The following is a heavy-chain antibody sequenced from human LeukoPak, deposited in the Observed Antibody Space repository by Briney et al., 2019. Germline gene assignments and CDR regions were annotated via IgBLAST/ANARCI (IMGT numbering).Heavy chain of an antibody. Sequence: SETLSLTCTVSGGSINNYYWSWVRQPPGKGLEWIGYIYYSGSTNYNPSLKSRVTISVDTSKNQFSLKLSSVTAADTAVYYCARAYKYSGSSRYYYYGMDVWGQGTTVTVSS. CDR2: IYYSGST. CDR3: ARAYKYSGSSRYYYYGMDV. V-gene: IGHV4-59*08. J-gene: IGHJ6*02. D-gene: IGHD1-26*01. CDR1: GGSINNYY.